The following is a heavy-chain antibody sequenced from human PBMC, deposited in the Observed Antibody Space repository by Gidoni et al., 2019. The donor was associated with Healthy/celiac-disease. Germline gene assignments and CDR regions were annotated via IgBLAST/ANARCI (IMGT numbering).Heavy chain of an antibody. J-gene: IGHJ5*02. V-gene: IGHV4-31*03. CDR2: IYYSGST. Sequence: QVQLQESGPGLVKPSQTLSLTCTVSGGSISRGGYYWSWIRQHPGKGLDWIGYIYYSGSTYYNPSLKSRVTISVDTSKNQFSLKRSSVTAADTAVYYCARHGPYRLQQPLNWFDPWGQGTLVTVSS. CDR1: GGSISRGGYY. CDR3: ARHGPYRLQQPLNWFDP. D-gene: IGHD6-13*01.